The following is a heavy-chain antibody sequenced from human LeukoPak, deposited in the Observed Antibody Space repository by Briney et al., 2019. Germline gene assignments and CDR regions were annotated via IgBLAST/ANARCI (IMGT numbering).Heavy chain of an antibody. CDR2: INPNSGGT. CDR3: ARALGGNSRLQLYYYYMDV. V-gene: IGHV1-2*02. CDR1: GYTFTGCY. J-gene: IGHJ6*03. Sequence: ASVKVSCKASGYTFTGCYMHWVRQAPGQGLEWMGWINPNSGGTNYAQKFQGRVTMTRDTSISTAYMELSRLGSDDTAVYYCARALGGNSRLQLYYYYMDVWGKGTTVTISS. D-gene: IGHD4-23*01.